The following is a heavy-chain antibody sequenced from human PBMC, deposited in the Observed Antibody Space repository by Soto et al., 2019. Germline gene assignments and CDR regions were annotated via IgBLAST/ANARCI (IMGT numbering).Heavy chain of an antibody. V-gene: IGHV1-8*01. CDR3: ARERNMYGVDV. Sequence: QVQLVQSGAEVKKPGASVKVSCKASGYTFTSYDINWVRQATGQGLEWMGWMNPNSGNTGYAQKFQGRVTMTRNTCISTAYMELSSWRSADPAMYYCARERNMYGVDVWGQWTTVTVSS. CDR2: MNPNSGNT. J-gene: IGHJ6*02. D-gene: IGHD1-1*01. CDR1: GYTFTSYD.